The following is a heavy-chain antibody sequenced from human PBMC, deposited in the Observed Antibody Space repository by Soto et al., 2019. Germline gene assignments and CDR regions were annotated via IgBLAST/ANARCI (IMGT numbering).Heavy chain of an antibody. CDR2: INHSGST. D-gene: IGHD2-21*01. Sequence: PSETLSLTCAVYGGSFSGYYWSWIRQPPGKGLEWIGEINHSGSTNYNPSLKSRVTISVDTSKNQFSLKLSSVTAADTAVYYCARKSVDFPFDYWGQGTLVTVSS. CDR1: GGSFSGYY. J-gene: IGHJ4*02. V-gene: IGHV4-34*01. CDR3: ARKSVDFPFDY.